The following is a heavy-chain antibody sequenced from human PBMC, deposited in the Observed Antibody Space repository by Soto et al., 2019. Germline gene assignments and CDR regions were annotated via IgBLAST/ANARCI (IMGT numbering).Heavy chain of an antibody. CDR1: GGSISSGGYY. V-gene: IGHV4-31*03. D-gene: IGHD3-9*01. J-gene: IGHJ6*02. CDR3: ARVILTGYYRDYYGMDV. CDR2: IYYSGST. Sequence: QVQLQESGPGLVKPSQTLSLTCTVSGGSISSGGYYWSWIRQHPGKGLEWIGYIYYSGSTYYNPSLKSRVTISVDTSKNQFSLKLSSVTVADTAVYYCARVILTGYYRDYYGMDVWGQGTTVTVSS.